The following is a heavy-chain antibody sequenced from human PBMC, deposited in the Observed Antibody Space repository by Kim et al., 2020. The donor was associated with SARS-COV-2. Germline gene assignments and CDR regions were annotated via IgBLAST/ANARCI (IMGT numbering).Heavy chain of an antibody. V-gene: IGHV4-34*01. Sequence: RVTISVDTSKNQFSLKLSSVTAADTAVYYCARGFYYGSGSYYKSNGNFDYWGQGTLVTVSS. CDR3: ARGFYYGSGSYYKSNGNFDY. J-gene: IGHJ4*02. D-gene: IGHD3-10*01.